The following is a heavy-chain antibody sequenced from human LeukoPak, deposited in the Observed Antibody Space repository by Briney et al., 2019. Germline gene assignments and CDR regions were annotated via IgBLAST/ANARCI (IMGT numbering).Heavy chain of an antibody. V-gene: IGHV1-2*02. CDR2: INPNSGGT. J-gene: IGHJ4*02. Sequence: SVKVSCKASGYTFTDYYIHWVRQAPGQGLEWMGWINPNSGGTSYAQNFQGRVTMTRDTSISTAYMELSRLRSDDTAVYYCARADMSSGYTPNDYWGQGTLVTVSS. CDR1: GYTFTDYY. D-gene: IGHD3-22*01. CDR3: ARADMSSGYTPNDY.